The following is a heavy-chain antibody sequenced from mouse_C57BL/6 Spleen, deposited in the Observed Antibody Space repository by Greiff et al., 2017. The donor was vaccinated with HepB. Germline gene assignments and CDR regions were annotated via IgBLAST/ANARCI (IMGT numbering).Heavy chain of an antibody. CDR3: TTDDGKGFAY. CDR1: GFNIKDDY. D-gene: IGHD2-3*01. V-gene: IGHV14-4*01. Sequence: EVQLQQSGAELVRPGASVKLSCTASGFNIKDDYMHWVKQRPEQGLEWIGRIDPENGDTEYASKFQGKATITADTSSNTAYLQLSSLTSEDTAVYYCTTDDGKGFAYWGQGTLVTVAA. J-gene: IGHJ3*01. CDR2: IDPENGDT.